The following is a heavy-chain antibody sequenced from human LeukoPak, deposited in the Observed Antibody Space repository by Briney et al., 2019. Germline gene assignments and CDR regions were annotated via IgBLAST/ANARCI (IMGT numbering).Heavy chain of an antibody. CDR3: ARAMRVDRFFDY. V-gene: IGHV4-61*02. Sequence: SETLSLTCTVSGGSFNIGSYYWSWIRQPAGKGLEWVGRIYTSGSTNYNPSLKSRVTISVDTSKNQFSLQLTSVTAADTAVYYCARAMRVDRFFDYWARESWSPSPQ. D-gene: IGHD5-12*01. CDR2: IYTSGST. CDR1: GGSFNIGSYY. J-gene: IGHJ4*02.